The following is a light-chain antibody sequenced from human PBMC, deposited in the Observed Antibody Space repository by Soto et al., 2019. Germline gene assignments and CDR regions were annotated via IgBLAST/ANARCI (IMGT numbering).Light chain of an antibody. CDR2: DVS. Sequence: VLNQPPYVTGSPGQCVALSYPETCSDIGTYNRVSWYQQPPGTAPKLMIYDVSDRPSGVPDRFSGSKSGNTASLTISWLQAEDEDDYYCSSYKSSSTYAFGTGTKVTVL. CDR3: SSYKSSSTYA. J-gene: IGLJ1*01. CDR1: CSDIGTYNR. V-gene: IGLV2-18*02.